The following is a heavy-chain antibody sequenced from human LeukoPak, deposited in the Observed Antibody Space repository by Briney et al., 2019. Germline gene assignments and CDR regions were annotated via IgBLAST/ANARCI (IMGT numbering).Heavy chain of an antibody. J-gene: IGHJ4*02. CDR1: GGSISSSSYY. CDR3: ARLSGWPLYFDY. CDR2: IYTSGST. Sequence: PSETLSLTCTVSGGSISSSSYYWSWIRQPAGKGLEWIGRIYTSGSTNYNPSLKSRVTISVDTSENQFSLKLSSVTAADTAVYYCARLSGWPLYFDYWGQGTLVTVSS. D-gene: IGHD6-19*01. V-gene: IGHV4-61*02.